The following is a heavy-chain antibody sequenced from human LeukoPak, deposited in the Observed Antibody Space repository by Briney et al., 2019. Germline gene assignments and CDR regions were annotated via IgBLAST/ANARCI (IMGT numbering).Heavy chain of an antibody. Sequence: KTSETLSLTCTVSSGSISSSSYYWGWIRQPPGKGLEWIGSIYYSGSTYYNPSLKSRVTISVDTSKNQISLKLSSVTAADTAVYYCARAGYRGVGFDYWGQGTLVTVSS. D-gene: IGHD2-15*01. V-gene: IGHV4-39*07. CDR1: SGSISSSSYY. J-gene: IGHJ4*02. CDR3: ARAGYRGVGFDY. CDR2: IYYSGST.